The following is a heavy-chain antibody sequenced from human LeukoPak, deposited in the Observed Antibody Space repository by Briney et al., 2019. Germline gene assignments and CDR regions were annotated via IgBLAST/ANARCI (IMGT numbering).Heavy chain of an antibody. D-gene: IGHD2-15*01. V-gene: IGHV4-59*01. Sequence: SETLSLTCTVSGGSISSYYWSWIRQPPGKGLEWIGYIYYSGSTNYNPSLKSRVTISVDTSKNQFSLKLSSVTAADTAVYYCARLLGYCSGGSCYATGWFDPWGQGTLVTVSS. J-gene: IGHJ5*02. CDR1: GGSISSYY. CDR3: ARLLGYCSGGSCYATGWFDP. CDR2: IYYSGST.